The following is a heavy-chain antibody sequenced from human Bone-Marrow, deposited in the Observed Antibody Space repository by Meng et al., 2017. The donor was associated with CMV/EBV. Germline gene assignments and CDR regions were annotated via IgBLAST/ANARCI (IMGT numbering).Heavy chain of an antibody. CDR2: IKQDGSEK. J-gene: IGHJ4*02. D-gene: IGHD3-3*01. V-gene: IGHV3-7*01. CDR3: ARDPSYYDFWSGYYADY. Sequence: GGSLRLSCAASGFTFNNYWMTWVRQAPGKGLEWVANIKQDGSEKNYVDSVKGRFTISRDNDKNSLYLQMDSLGAEDTAVYYCARDPSYYDFWSGYYADYWGQGTLVTVSS. CDR1: GFTFNNYW.